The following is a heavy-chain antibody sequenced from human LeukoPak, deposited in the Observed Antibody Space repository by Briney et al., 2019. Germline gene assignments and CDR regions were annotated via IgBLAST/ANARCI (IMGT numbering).Heavy chain of an antibody. CDR3: AKVAPPTVTTYTS. D-gene: IGHD4-17*01. J-gene: IGHJ4*02. CDR2: INSDGSST. V-gene: IGHV3-74*01. CDR1: GFTFSSYW. Sequence: GGSLRLSCAASGFTFSSYWMHWVRQAPGKGLVWVSRINSDGSSTSYADSVKGRFTISRDNAKNTLYLQMNSLRAEDTAVYYCAKVAPPTVTTYTSWGQGTLVTVSS.